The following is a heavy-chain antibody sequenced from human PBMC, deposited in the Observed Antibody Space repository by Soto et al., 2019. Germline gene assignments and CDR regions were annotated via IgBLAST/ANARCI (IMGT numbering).Heavy chain of an antibody. J-gene: IGHJ4*02. Sequence: LRLSCAASGFTFSSYAMSWVRQAPGKGLEWVSAISGSGGSTYYADSVKGRFTISRGNSKNTLYLQMNSLRAEDTAVYYCAKVIVGPYYFDYWGQGTLVTVSS. CDR2: ISGSGGST. V-gene: IGHV3-23*01. CDR1: GFTFSSYA. D-gene: IGHD3-16*02. CDR3: AKVIVGPYYFDY.